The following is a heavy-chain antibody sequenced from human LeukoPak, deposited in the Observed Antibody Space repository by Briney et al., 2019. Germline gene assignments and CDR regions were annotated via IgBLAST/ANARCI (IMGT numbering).Heavy chain of an antibody. CDR2: IYSGDRT. D-gene: IGHD5/OR15-5a*01. V-gene: IGHV3-53*01. CDR3: ERVSMSQY. CDR1: GFSVSSNY. J-gene: IGHJ4*02. Sequence: GGSLRLSCAASGFSVSSNYMSWVRQAPRKGLEWVSVIYSGDRTYYADSVKGRFTISRDSSKNTLYLQMNNLRVEDTAVYYCERVSMSQYWGQGTLVTVSS.